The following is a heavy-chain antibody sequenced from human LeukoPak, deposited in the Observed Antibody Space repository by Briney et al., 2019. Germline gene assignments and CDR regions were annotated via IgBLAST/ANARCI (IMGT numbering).Heavy chain of an antibody. J-gene: IGHJ4*02. CDR1: GFTFTNYA. Sequence: GGSLRLSCAASGFTFTNYAMHWVRQAPGKGLEYVSGISYNAGSTYYANSVKGRFTISRDNSKNTLYLQMGSLRAEDMAVYYCARGGNPTPPTKYYFDYWGQGTLVTVSS. D-gene: IGHD4-23*01. V-gene: IGHV3-64*01. CDR2: ISYNAGST. CDR3: ARGGNPTPPTKYYFDY.